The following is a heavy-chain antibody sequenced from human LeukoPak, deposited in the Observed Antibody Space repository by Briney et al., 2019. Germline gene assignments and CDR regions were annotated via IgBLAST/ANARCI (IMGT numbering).Heavy chain of an antibody. CDR1: GYTFTSYG. Sequence: ASVKVSRKASGYTFTSYGISWVRQAPGQGLEWMGWISAYNGNTNYAQKLQGRVTMTTDTSTSTAYMELRSLRSDDTAVYYCARGGYCSSTSCYGRFDPWGQGTLVTVSS. V-gene: IGHV1-18*04. J-gene: IGHJ5*02. CDR3: ARGGYCSSTSCYGRFDP. D-gene: IGHD2-2*01. CDR2: ISAYNGNT.